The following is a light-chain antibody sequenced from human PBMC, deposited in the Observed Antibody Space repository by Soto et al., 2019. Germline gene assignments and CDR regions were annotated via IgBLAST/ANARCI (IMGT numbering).Light chain of an antibody. CDR1: QSVSSSD. J-gene: IGKJ1*01. CDR2: AAS. CDR3: QQYGSSWT. V-gene: IGKV3-20*01. Sequence: EIVLTQSPGTLSLSPGERATLSCRASQSVSSSDLAWLQQKPGQSPRLLIYAASKRAAGVPDRFSGSGSGTDFTLTISRLEPEDFAVFYCQQYGSSWTFGQGTKVDSK.